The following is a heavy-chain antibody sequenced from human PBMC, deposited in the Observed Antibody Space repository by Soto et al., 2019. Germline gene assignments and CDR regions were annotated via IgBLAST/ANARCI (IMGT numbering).Heavy chain of an antibody. CDR1: GYTFTSYG. D-gene: IGHD3-3*01. CDR3: ARVYDFWSGYYAPIY. V-gene: IGHV1-18*04. J-gene: IGHJ4*02. Sequence: ASVKVSCKASGYTFTSYGISWVRQAPGQGLEWMGWISAYNGNTNYAQKLQGRVTMTTDTSTSTAYMELRSLRSDDTAVYYCARVYDFWSGYYAPIYWGQGTMVPVYS. CDR2: ISAYNGNT.